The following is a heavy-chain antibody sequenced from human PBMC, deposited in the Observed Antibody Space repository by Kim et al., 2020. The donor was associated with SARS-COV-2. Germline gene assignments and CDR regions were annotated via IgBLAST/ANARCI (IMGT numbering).Heavy chain of an antibody. CDR2: ISWNGGST. Sequence: GGSLRLSCAASGFTFDDYAIHWVRQAPGKGLEWVSGISWNGGSTGYADSVKGRFTISRDNAKNSLYLQMNSLRAEDTALYYCAKAKSTYSDSSGWTTNCFDPWGQGTLVTVSS. V-gene: IGHV3-9*01. D-gene: IGHD3-22*01. CDR3: AKAKSTYSDSSGWTTNCFDP. J-gene: IGHJ5*02. CDR1: GFTFDDYA.